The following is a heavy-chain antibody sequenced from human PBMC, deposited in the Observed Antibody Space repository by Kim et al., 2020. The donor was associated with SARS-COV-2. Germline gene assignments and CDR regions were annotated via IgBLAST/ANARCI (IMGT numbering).Heavy chain of an antibody. CDR3: AKEGRQLWLGFDY. J-gene: IGHJ4*02. Sequence: GGSLRLSCAASGFTFSSNAMSWVRQAPGKGLEWVSTLSASGGNIYYADSVKGRSTISRDNTKNTLYLHIHSLRVEDTAMYYCAKEGRQLWLGFDYWGQGT. CDR2: LSASGGNI. CDR1: GFTFSSNA. D-gene: IGHD5-18*01. V-gene: IGHV3-23*01.